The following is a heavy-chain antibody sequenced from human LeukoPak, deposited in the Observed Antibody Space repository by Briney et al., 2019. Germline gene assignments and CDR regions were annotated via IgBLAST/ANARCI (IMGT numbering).Heavy chain of an antibody. V-gene: IGHV4-34*01. Sequence: SETLSLTCAVYGGSFSGYYWSWIRQPPGKGLEWIGEINHSGSTNYNPSLKSRVTISVDTSKNQFSLKLSSVTAADTAVYYCARGRGGRYSSYGDLSNYFDYWGQGTLVTVSS. CDR2: INHSGST. D-gene: IGHD6-13*01. CDR1: GGSFSGYY. J-gene: IGHJ4*02. CDR3: ARGRGGRYSSYGDLSNYFDY.